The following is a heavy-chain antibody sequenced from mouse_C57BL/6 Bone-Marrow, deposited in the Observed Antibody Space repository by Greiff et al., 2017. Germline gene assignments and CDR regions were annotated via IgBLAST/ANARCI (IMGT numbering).Heavy chain of an antibody. Sequence: VQLQQPGTELVKPGASVKLSCKASGYTFTSYWMHWVKQRPGQGLEWIGNITPSNGGTNYNEKFKSKATLTVDKSSSTAYMQLSSLTSEDSAVYYSARWNPPHYYGSSWRDYWGQGTTLTVSS. D-gene: IGHD1-1*01. J-gene: IGHJ2*01. V-gene: IGHV1-53*01. CDR2: ITPSNGGT. CDR1: GYTFTSYW. CDR3: ARWNPPHYYGSSWRDY.